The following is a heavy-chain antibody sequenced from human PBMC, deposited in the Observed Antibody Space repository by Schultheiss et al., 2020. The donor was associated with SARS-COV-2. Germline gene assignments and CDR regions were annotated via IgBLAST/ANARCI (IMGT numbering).Heavy chain of an antibody. V-gene: IGHV1-2*02. Sequence: ASVKVSCKASGYSFTGYYMHWVRQAPGQGLEWMGWINPNSGGTNFAQNFQGRVTMTRDTSISTAYMELSSLRSEDTAVYYCATDSPYSSSWYYYWGQGTLVTVSS. CDR1: GYSFTGYY. CDR2: INPNSGGT. D-gene: IGHD6-13*01. CDR3: ATDSPYSSSWYYY. J-gene: IGHJ4*02.